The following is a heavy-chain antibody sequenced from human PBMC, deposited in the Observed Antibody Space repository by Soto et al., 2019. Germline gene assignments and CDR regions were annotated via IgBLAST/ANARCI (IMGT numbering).Heavy chain of an antibody. CDR1: GFTFSSYG. J-gene: IGHJ6*02. V-gene: IGHV3-30*18. D-gene: IGHD3-22*01. CDR3: AKEESDYYDSSGYLYYYYGMDV. Sequence: GGSLRLSCAASGFTFSSYGMHWVRQAPGKGLEWVAVISYDGSNKYYADSVKGRFTISRDNSKNTLYLQMNSLRAEDTAVYYCAKEESDYYDSSGYLYYYYGMDVWGQGTTVTVSS. CDR2: ISYDGSNK.